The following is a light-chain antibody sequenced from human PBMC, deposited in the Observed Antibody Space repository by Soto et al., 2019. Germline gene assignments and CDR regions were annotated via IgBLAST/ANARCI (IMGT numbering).Light chain of an antibody. J-gene: IGKJ1*01. CDR3: QQYNDWPLT. CDR2: GAF. CDR1: QSVSSN. Sequence: IVMTQSPVTLSVSPGERATLSRRASQSVSSNLAWYQQKPGQAPSLLIYGAFTRATGIPARFSGTGSGTEFTLTISSLQSEDFALYYCQQYNDWPLTFGQGTKVDIK. V-gene: IGKV3-15*01.